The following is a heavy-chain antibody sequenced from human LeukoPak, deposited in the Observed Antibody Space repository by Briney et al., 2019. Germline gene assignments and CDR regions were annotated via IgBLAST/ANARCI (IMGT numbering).Heavy chain of an antibody. Sequence: PGGSLRLSCAASGFAFSSYWMHWVRQAPGKGLVWVSRINSDGSSTSYADSVKGRFTISRDNAKNTLYLQMNSLRAEDTAVYYCARATKGLYYFVYWGQGTLVTVSS. V-gene: IGHV3-74*01. D-gene: IGHD5-12*01. CDR3: ARATKGLYYFVY. CDR1: GFAFSSYW. J-gene: IGHJ4*02. CDR2: INSDGSST.